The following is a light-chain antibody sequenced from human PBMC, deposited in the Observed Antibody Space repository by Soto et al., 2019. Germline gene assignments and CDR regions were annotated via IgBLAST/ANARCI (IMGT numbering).Light chain of an antibody. V-gene: IGKV1-5*03. CDR3: QQYNTFSYT. J-gene: IGKJ2*01. Sequence: DIQMTQSPSTLPASVGDRVTITCRASQSISTWLAWYQQKPGKAPKLLIYRASNLKSGVPSRFSGSGSGTEFTLTISSLQPDDFATYYCQQYNTFSYTFGQGTKLEIK. CDR2: RAS. CDR1: QSISTW.